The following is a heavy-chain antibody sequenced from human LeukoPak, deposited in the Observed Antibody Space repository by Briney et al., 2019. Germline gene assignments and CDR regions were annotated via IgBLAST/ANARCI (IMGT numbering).Heavy chain of an antibody. CDR2: IHPDDSDT. J-gene: IGHJ4*02. V-gene: IGHV5-51*01. CDR1: GYTFINYW. D-gene: IGHD2/OR15-2a*01. Sequence: GESLKTPCKGPGYTFINYWIGWVRQMPGKGLEWMGSIHPDDSDTIYRPSFQGQVTISADKSTSTAYLQWSSLKASDTAMYYCARHADLSSSDYWGQGTLVSVSS. CDR3: ARHADLSSSDY.